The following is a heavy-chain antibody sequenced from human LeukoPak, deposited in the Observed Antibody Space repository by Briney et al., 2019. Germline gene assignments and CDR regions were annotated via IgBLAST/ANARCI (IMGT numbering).Heavy chain of an antibody. CDR1: GFTFSNYA. Sequence: GGSLRLSCAASGFTFSNYAVMWVRQAPGQGLEWVSAITSGGGTRYADSVKGRFTISRDNSKNTLYLQMNSLRVEDTAQYFCARDPKGDYIGAFEFWGQGTGVTVSS. J-gene: IGHJ3*01. D-gene: IGHD4-17*01. CDR2: ITSGGGT. CDR3: ARDPKGDYIGAFEF. V-gene: IGHV3-23*01.